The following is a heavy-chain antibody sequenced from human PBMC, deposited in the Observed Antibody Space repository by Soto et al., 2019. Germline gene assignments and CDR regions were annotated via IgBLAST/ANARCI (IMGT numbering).Heavy chain of an antibody. D-gene: IGHD5-18*01. Sequence: ASVKVSCKASGYTFTSYGISWVRQAPGQGLEWMGWISAYNGNTNYAQKLQGRVTMTTDTSTSTAYMELRSLRSDDTAVYYCARGGAMVPLYYYYGMDVWGQGTTVTVSS. CDR3: ARGGAMVPLYYYYGMDV. V-gene: IGHV1-18*01. J-gene: IGHJ6*02. CDR2: ISAYNGNT. CDR1: GYTFTSYG.